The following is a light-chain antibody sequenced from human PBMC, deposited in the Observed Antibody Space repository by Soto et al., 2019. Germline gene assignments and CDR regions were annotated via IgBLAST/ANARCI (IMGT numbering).Light chain of an antibody. CDR3: CSYAGRYTFYV. V-gene: IGLV2-11*01. Sequence: QSVLTQPRSVSGSPGQSVTISCTGTSSDFGGYNYVSWYQQRPDKAPKLLIYDDTKRPSGIPDRFSASKSGNTASLTISGLQAEDEADYYCCSYAGRYTFYVFATGTKVTV. CDR2: DDT. J-gene: IGLJ1*01. CDR1: SSDFGGYNY.